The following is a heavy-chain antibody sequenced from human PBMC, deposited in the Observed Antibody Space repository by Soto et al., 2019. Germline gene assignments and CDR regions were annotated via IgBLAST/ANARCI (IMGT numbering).Heavy chain of an antibody. CDR1: GFTFTSSA. J-gene: IGHJ3*02. V-gene: IGHV1-58*01. D-gene: IGHD3-3*01. CDR2: IVVGSGNT. Sequence: VKVSCKASGFTFTSSAVQWVRQARGQRLEWIGWIVVGSGNTNYAQKFQERVTITRDMSTSTAYMELSSLRSEDTAVYYCAAEYDFWSGYMKDAFDIWGKGTMVTV. CDR3: AAEYDFWSGYMKDAFDI.